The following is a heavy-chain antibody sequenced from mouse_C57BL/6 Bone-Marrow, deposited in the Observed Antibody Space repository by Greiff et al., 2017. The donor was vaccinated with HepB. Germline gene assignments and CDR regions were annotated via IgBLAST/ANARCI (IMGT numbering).Heavy chain of an antibody. V-gene: IGHV1-64*01. D-gene: IGHD4-1*01. CDR2: IHPNSGST. J-gene: IGHJ2*01. CDR3: ARSGLGLCFDY. CDR1: GYTFTSYW. Sequence: VQLQQPGAELVKPGASVKLSCKASGYTFTSYWMHWVKQRPGQGLEWIGMIHPNSGSTNYNEKFKSKATLTVDKSSSTAYMQLSSLTSEDSAVYYCARSGLGLCFDYWGQGTTLTVSS.